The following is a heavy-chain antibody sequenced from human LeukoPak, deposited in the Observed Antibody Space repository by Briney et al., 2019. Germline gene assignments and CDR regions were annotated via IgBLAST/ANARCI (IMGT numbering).Heavy chain of an antibody. D-gene: IGHD4-23*01. V-gene: IGHV2-5*02. CDR2: IYWDDDR. CDR1: GFSLSPSGVP. J-gene: IGHJ4*02. Sequence: SGPTLVEPPQNPTLTCPFSGFSLSPSGVPLALIPQPPGKALEWLALIYWDDDRRYSPSLKRRLTVTKDTSKNQVVLTMTNMDPVDTATYYCAHSPLVTRFDYWGQGTPVTVSS. CDR3: AHSPLVTRFDY.